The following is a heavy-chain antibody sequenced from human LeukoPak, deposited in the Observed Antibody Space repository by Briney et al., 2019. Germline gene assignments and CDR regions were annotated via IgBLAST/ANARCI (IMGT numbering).Heavy chain of an antibody. CDR2: IYYSGST. CDR1: GGSISSYY. V-gene: IGHV4-59*12. CDR3: ARDSTLDVVVSDYVDV. Sequence: SETLSLTCTVSGGSISSYYWSWIRQPPGKGLEWIGYIYYSGSTNYNPSLKSRVTISVDTSKNQFSLKLSSVTAADTAVYYCARDSTLDVVVSDYVDVWGKGTTVTVPS. D-gene: IGHD2-15*01. J-gene: IGHJ6*03.